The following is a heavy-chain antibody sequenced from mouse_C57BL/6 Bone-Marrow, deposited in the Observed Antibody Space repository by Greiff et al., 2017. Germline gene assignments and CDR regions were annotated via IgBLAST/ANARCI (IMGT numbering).Heavy chain of an antibody. CDR2: INPNNGAT. V-gene: IGHV1-26*01. Sequence: VQLQQSGPELVKPGASVKISCTASGYTFTDYYMHWVKQSPGKSLEWIGDINPNNGATSYNQKIKGKVTFTVDKSTSTVYMELRSLPSEESAVYYCARDYGSSPYWYFDVWGTGTTVTVSS. J-gene: IGHJ1*03. D-gene: IGHD1-1*01. CDR3: ARDYGSSPYWYFDV. CDR1: GYTFTDYY.